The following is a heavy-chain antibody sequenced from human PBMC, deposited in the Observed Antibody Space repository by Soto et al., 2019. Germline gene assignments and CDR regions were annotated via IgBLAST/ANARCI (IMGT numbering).Heavy chain of an antibody. Sequence: PGGSLRLSCAASGFTFSSYAMSWVRQAPGKGLEWVSAISGSGGSTYYADSVKGRFTISRDNSKNTLYLQMNSLGAEDTAVYYCAKRRELWFVELLGDHLLIYMDVWGKGTTVTGSS. V-gene: IGHV3-23*01. CDR1: GFTFSSYA. D-gene: IGHD3-10*01. J-gene: IGHJ6*03. CDR3: AKRRELWFVELLGDHLLIYMDV. CDR2: ISGSGGST.